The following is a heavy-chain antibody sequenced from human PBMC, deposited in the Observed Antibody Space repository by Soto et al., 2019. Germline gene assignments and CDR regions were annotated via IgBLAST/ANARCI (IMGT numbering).Heavy chain of an antibody. D-gene: IGHD6-19*01. Sequence: QITLKESGPSLVKPTQTLTLTCTFSGFSLSTGGVGVDWXXXPPGKALEWLAFIYWDDDKRYSPSLKSRLTIXKDTXKXQXXXTMTXMDPVDTATYYCAHRPYTTGWLLFDYWGQGTLVTVSS. J-gene: IGHJ4*02. CDR3: AHRPYTTGWLLFDY. CDR1: GFSLSTGGVG. V-gene: IGHV2-5*02. CDR2: IYWDDDK.